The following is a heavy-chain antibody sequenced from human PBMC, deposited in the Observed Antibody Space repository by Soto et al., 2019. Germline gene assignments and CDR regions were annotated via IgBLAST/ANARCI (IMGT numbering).Heavy chain of an antibody. CDR1: EFTFSRYA. CDR2: IRGSGDST. Sequence: EVRLSESGGGLVQPGGSLRLSCAASEFTFSRYAMIWVRQAPGKGLEWVSTIRGSGDSTFYADSVKGRFTVYRDNSENTLYLQMNSLRDEDTACYYCAIDHGDASNTFDLWGQGTLVTVSS. J-gene: IGHJ4*02. CDR3: AIDHGDASNTFDL. V-gene: IGHV3-23*01. D-gene: IGHD2-2*01.